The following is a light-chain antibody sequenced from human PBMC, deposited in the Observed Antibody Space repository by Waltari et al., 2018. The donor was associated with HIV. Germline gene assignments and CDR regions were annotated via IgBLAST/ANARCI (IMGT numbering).Light chain of an antibody. J-gene: IGLJ2*01. CDR2: EVN. V-gene: IGLV2-8*01. Sequence: QSALTQPPSASGSPGQSVTISCTGTSSDVGGYNYVSWYQQRPGKAPKPRIYEVNRRPSGVPDRFFGSKSGNTASLTVSGLQPEDEADYYCSSYAGGSNLVFGGGTKLTVL. CDR1: SSDVGGYNY. CDR3: SSYAGGSNLV.